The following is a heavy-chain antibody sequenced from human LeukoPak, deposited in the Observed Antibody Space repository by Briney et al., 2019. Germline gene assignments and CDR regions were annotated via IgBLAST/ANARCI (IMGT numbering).Heavy chain of an antibody. D-gene: IGHD3/OR15-3a*01. CDR2: VYYSGRT. J-gene: IGHJ5*02. CDR1: GASISGYY. CDR3: ARQALTRNFGLDL. V-gene: IGHV4-59*08. Sequence: SETLSLTCTVSGASISGYYWSWIRQPPGKGLEWIGYVYYSGRTDYNPSLKSRVTISSDESKNQFSLNLRTVTAADTAVYYCARQALTRNFGLDLWGQGILVTVSS.